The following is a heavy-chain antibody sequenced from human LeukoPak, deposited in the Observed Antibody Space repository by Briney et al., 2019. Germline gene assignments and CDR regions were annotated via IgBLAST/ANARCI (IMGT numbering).Heavy chain of an antibody. CDR1: GXSISGYY. D-gene: IGHD5-18*01. J-gene: IGHJ4*02. Sequence: SETLSLTWNVSGXSISGYYGSWIRQPPGKGLEWIEYVYYTGSTNHNPSLKSRVTISVDTSKNQFSLKLISVTAADTAVYYCARSPQRGYIYGYLKHFDYWGQGTLVTVSS. V-gene: IGHV4-59*01. CDR2: VYYTGST. CDR3: ARSPQRGYIYGYLKHFDY.